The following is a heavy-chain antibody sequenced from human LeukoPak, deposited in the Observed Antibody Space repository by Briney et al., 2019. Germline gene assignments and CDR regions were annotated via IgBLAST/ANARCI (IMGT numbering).Heavy chain of an antibody. Sequence: GGSLRLSCAASGFTFSSYSMNWVRQAPGKGLEWVSSISSSSSYIYYADSVKGRFTISRDNAKNSLYLQMNSLRAEDTAVYYCAREAGILTGYPNSLYYYYGMDVWGQGTTVTVSS. D-gene: IGHD3-9*01. J-gene: IGHJ6*02. V-gene: IGHV3-21*04. CDR2: ISSSSSYI. CDR1: GFTFSSYS. CDR3: AREAGILTGYPNSLYYYYGMDV.